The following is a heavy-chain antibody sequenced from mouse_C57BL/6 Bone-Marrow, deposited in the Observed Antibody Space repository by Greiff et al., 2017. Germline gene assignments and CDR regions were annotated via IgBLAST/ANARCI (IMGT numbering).Heavy chain of an antibody. D-gene: IGHD2-4*01. CDR1: GYTFTSYW. Sequence: QVQLQQPGAELVMPGASVKLSCKASGYTFTSYWMHWVKQRPGQGLEWFGEIDPSDSYTNYNQKFKGKSTLTVDKSSSTAYMQLSSLTSEDSAVYYCARTAYYDYDGAWFAYWGQGTLVTVSA. CDR3: ARTAYYDYDGAWFAY. CDR2: IDPSDSYT. J-gene: IGHJ3*01. V-gene: IGHV1-69*01.